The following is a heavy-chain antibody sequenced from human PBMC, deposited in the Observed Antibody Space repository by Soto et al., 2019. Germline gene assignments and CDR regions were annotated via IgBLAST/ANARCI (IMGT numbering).Heavy chain of an antibody. Sequence: EVQLLESGGGLVQPGGSLRLSCAASGFTFSNYAMNWVRQAPGKGLEWVSVISGSGSSTYYADSVKGRFSISRDHSKNTLYLQMSSLRADDTAVYYCARRSPSWAFAIWGQGTMVTVSS. CDR3: ARRSPSWAFAI. J-gene: IGHJ3*02. CDR2: ISGSGSST. V-gene: IGHV3-23*01. D-gene: IGHD2-15*01. CDR1: GFTFSNYA.